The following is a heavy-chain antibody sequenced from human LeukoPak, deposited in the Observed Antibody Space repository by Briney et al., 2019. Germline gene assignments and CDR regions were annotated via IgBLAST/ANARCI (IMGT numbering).Heavy chain of an antibody. J-gene: IGHJ4*01. CDR2: INHSGST. D-gene: IGHD3-9*01. V-gene: IGHV4-34*01. Sequence: SETLSLTCAVYGGSFSGYYWSWIRQPPGKGLEWIGEINHSGSTNYNPSLKSRVTISVDTSKNQFSLKLSSVAAADTAVYYCASEGGLRYFDWLFDYFDYWGQEPWSPSPQ. CDR3: ASEGGLRYFDWLFDYFDY. CDR1: GGSFSGYY.